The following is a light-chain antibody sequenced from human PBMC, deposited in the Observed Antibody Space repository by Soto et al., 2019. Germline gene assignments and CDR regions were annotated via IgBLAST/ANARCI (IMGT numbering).Light chain of an antibody. V-gene: IGLV1-40*01. Sequence: QSVLTQPPSVSGAPGQRVTISCTGSSSNIGAGFDVHWYQHLPGTASKLLIYGNSNRPSGVPDRFSGSKSGTSASLAITGLQAEDEADYYCQCYDNSLSGSWVFGGGTKLTVL. CDR3: QCYDNSLSGSWV. J-gene: IGLJ3*02. CDR1: SSNIGAGFD. CDR2: GNS.